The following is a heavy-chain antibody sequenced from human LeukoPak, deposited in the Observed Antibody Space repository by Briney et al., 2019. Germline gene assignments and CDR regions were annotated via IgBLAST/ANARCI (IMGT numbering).Heavy chain of an antibody. CDR3: ARPNITSYYDSSGYDAFDV. V-gene: IGHV5-10-1*01. CDR1: GYSFTSYW. CDR2: IDPSDSYT. J-gene: IGHJ3*01. Sequence: GESLKISCKGSGYSFTSYWISWVRQMPGKGLEWMGNIDPSDSYTKYSPSFQGHVTISADKSISTTWLQWSSLKASDTAMYFCARPNITSYYDSSGYDAFDVWGQGTLVAVSS. D-gene: IGHD3-22*01.